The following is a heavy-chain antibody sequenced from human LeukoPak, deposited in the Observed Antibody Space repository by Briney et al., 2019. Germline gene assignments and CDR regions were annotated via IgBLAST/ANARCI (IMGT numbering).Heavy chain of an antibody. CDR2: IYSGGTT. CDR3: AREPNYSSSLDY. CDR1: GFTVSSNY. V-gene: IGHV3-53*01. Sequence: GGSLRLSCAASGFTVSSNYMSWVRQAPGKALEYISVIYSGGTTYYADSVRGRFTISRDNSKNTLYLQMNSLRAEDTAVYYCAREPNYSSSLDYWGQGTLVTVSS. D-gene: IGHD6-6*01. J-gene: IGHJ4*02.